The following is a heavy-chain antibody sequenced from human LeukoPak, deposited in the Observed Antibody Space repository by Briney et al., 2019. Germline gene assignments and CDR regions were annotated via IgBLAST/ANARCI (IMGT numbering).Heavy chain of an antibody. V-gene: IGHV3-23*01. CDR3: RAVVVAAAVVYHFDY. J-gene: IGHJ4*02. Sequence: PGGSLRLSCAASGFTFSSYAMSWVRQAPGKGLEWVSAISGSGGSTYYADSVKGRFTISRDNSKNTLYLQMNSLRAEDTAVYYCRAVVVAAAVVYHFDYWGQGALVTVSS. D-gene: IGHD2-15*01. CDR1: GFTFSSYA. CDR2: ISGSGGST.